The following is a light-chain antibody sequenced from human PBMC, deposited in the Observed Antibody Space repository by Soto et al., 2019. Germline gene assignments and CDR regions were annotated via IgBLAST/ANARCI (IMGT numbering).Light chain of an antibody. CDR2: EVT. V-gene: IGLV2-14*01. Sequence: QSALTQPASVSGSPGQSIAISCSGSSSDLGIYNYVSWYQQHPGKVPKLIIFEVTNRPSGVSNRFSGSKSGTTASLTISGLQAEDEADYYCSSYTTRSTRVFGTGTKVTVL. CDR3: SSYTTRSTRV. CDR1: SSDLGIYNY. J-gene: IGLJ1*01.